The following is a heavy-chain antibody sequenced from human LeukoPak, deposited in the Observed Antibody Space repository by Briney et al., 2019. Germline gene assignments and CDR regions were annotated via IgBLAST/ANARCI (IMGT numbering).Heavy chain of an antibody. J-gene: IGHJ3*02. CDR1: GFTVSSNY. CDR2: IYGGGST. Sequence: GGSLRLSCAASGFTVSSNYMSWVRQAPGKGLEWVSVIYGGGSTYYADSVKGRFTISRDNSKNTLYLQMNSLRAEDTAVYYCARGGSMVAFDIWGQGTMVTVSS. D-gene: IGHD2-8*01. CDR3: ARGGSMVAFDI. V-gene: IGHV3-53*01.